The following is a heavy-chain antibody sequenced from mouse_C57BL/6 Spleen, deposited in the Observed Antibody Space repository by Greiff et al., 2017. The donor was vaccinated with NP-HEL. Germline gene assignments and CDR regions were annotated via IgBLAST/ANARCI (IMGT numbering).Heavy chain of an antibody. J-gene: IGHJ2*01. CDR2: IYPGDGDT. V-gene: IGHV1-82*01. CDR3: ARSYYGSSFLHFDY. Sequence: QVQLQQSGPELVKPGASVKISCKASGYAFSSSWMNWVKQRPGKGLEWIGRIYPGDGDTNYNGKFKGKATLTADKSSSTAYMQLSSLTSEDSAVYFCARSYYGSSFLHFDYWGQGTTLTVSS. CDR1: GYAFSSSW. D-gene: IGHD1-1*01.